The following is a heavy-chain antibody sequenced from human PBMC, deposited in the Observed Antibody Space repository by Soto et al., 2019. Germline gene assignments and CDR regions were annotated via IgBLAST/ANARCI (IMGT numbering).Heavy chain of an antibody. CDR1: SGPSKSHN. CDR2: VYDTWST. D-gene: IGHD3-10*01. Sequence: QVQVQQSGPGLVKPSETLSLTCTVSSGPSKSHNWGWIRQPPGRGLEWIGYVYDTWSTSYNPSLESRVTVSADTAPHRISLTLRFVTAADTAVYYCVRQGIGFLHGLVDVWGQGTTVIVSS. J-gene: IGHJ6*01. V-gene: IGHV4-59*08. CDR3: VRQGIGFLHGLVDV.